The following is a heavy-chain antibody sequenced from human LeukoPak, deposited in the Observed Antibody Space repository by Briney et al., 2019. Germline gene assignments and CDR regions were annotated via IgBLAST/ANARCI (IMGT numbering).Heavy chain of an antibody. Sequence: ASVKVSCKASGYTFTSYYMHWVRQAPGQGREWMGIINPSGGSTSYAQKFQGRVTMTRDMSTSTVYMELSSLRSEDTAVYYCARAPRGSITMIVVVITALDYWGQGTLVTVSS. CDR2: INPSGGST. CDR3: ARAPRGSITMIVVVITALDY. V-gene: IGHV1-46*01. CDR1: GYTFTSYY. D-gene: IGHD3-22*01. J-gene: IGHJ4*02.